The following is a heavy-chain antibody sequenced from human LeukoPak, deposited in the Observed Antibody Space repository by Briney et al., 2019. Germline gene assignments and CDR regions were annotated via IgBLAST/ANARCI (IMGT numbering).Heavy chain of an antibody. CDR1: GFTFSSYG. D-gene: IGHD5-12*01. J-gene: IGHJ6*03. CDR2: IWYDGSNK. Sequence: GRSLRLSCAASGFTFSSYGMHWVRQAPGKGLEWVAVIWYDGSNKYYADSVKGRFTISRDNSKNTLYLQMNSLRAEDAAVYYCARDSRGYSGYKYYYYYMDVWGKGTTVTVSS. V-gene: IGHV3-33*01. CDR3: ARDSRGYSGYKYYYYYMDV.